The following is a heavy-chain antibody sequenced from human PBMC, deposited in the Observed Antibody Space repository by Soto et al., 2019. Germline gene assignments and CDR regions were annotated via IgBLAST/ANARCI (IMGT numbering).Heavy chain of an antibody. D-gene: IGHD1-26*01. CDR1: GDSMSSYY. Sequence: QVQLQESGPRLVKPSETLSLTCTVSGDSMSSYYWSWIRQPAGKGLEWIGRIYTSGRTKYDPPLTSRVTMSIDTSAKQFSLKLTSVTAADTAVYYCARGSGNYGFDFWGQGTMVTVSS. J-gene: IGHJ3*01. V-gene: IGHV4-4*07. CDR2: IYTSGRT. CDR3: ARGSGNYGFDF.